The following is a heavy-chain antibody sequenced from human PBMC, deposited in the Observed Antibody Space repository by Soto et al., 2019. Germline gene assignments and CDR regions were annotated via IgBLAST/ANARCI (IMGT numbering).Heavy chain of an antibody. CDR2: ISGSGGTT. J-gene: IGHJ3*02. D-gene: IGHD3-3*01. CDR1: GFTFSSYA. Sequence: PGGSLRLSCAASGFTFSSYAMSWVRQAPGKGLEWVSAISGSGGTTYYADSVKGRFTISRDNSKNTLFLQMNSLRADDTAVYYCATKAFWSGHHDAFDIWGQGTMVTVSS. CDR3: ATKAFWSGHHDAFDI. V-gene: IGHV3-23*01.